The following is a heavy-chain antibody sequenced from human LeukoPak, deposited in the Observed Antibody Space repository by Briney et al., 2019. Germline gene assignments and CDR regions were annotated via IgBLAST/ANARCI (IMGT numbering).Heavy chain of an antibody. CDR1: GFTFSSYW. J-gene: IGHJ6*03. Sequence: GGSLRLSYAASGFTFSSYWMQWVRQAPGKGLVWVSSINSDGSSTSYADSVKGRFTISRDNAKNTLYLQMNSLRAEDTAVYYCAKLGGHPLHNYYVGVWGKGTTVAVSS. CDR3: AKLGGHPLHNYYVGV. D-gene: IGHD3-16*01. CDR2: INSDGSST. V-gene: IGHV3-74*01.